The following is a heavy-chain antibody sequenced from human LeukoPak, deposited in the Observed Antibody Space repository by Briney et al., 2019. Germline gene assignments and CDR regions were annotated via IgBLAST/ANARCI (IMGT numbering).Heavy chain of an antibody. CDR3: ARVALDFDY. CDR1: GFTFSSYS. Sequence: GGSLRLSCAASGFTFSSYSMNWVRQAPGQGLEWVSYISSSSSTIYYDDSVKGRFTISRDNAKNSLYPHMNSLKDEDTAVYYCARVALDFDYWGQGTLVTVSS. V-gene: IGHV3-48*02. CDR2: ISSSSSTI. J-gene: IGHJ4*02.